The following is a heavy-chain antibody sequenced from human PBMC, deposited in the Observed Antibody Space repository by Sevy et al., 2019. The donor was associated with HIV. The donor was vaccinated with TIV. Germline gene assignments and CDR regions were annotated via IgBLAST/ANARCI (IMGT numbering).Heavy chain of an antibody. CDR2: INHSGST. J-gene: IGHJ4*02. CDR1: SGSFSAYY. D-gene: IGHD4-4*01. Sequence: LETLSLTCAVYSGSFSAYYWSWIRQPPGKGLEWIGEINHSGSTNYNPSLKSRVTISLHTSKNQFSLKLTSVSAVDTAVYYCARGVTVTTVPYYFDYWGQGTLVTVSS. CDR3: ARGVTVTTVPYYFDY. V-gene: IGHV4-34*01.